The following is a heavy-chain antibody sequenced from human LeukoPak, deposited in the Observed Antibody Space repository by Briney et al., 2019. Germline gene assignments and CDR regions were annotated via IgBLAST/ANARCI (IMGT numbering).Heavy chain of an antibody. J-gene: IGHJ4*02. CDR1: GGSISSYY. V-gene: IGHV4-4*09. D-gene: IGHD1-26*01. Sequence: LETLSLTCTVSGGSISSYYWSWIRQPPGKGLEWIGYIYTSGSTNYNPSLKSRVTISVDTSKNQFSLKLSSVTAADTAVYYCARHLVGAKSSFDYWGQGTLVTVSS. CDR2: IYTSGST. CDR3: ARHLVGAKSSFDY.